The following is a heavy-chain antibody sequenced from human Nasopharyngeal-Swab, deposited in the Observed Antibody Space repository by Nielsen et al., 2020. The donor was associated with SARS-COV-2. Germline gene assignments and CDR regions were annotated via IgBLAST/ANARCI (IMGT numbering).Heavy chain of an antibody. D-gene: IGHD6-13*01. CDR3: ARDSCSSSWYENRRFDP. Sequence: GESLKISCAASGFTFSSYSMNWVRQAPGKGLEWVSYIYYADSVKGRFTISRDNAKNSLYLQMNSLRAEDTAVYYCARDSCSSSWYENRRFDPWGQGTLVTVSS. V-gene: IGHV3-21*01. CDR2: I. J-gene: IGHJ5*02. CDR1: GFTFSSYS.